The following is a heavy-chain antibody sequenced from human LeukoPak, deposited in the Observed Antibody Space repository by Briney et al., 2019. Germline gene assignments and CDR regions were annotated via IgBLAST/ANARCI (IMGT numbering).Heavy chain of an antibody. CDR3: ARERARGSGSYYDNNWFDP. J-gene: IGHJ5*02. Sequence: PSETLSLTCTVSGGSISSYYWSWIRQPPGKGLEWIGYIYATGSTNYNPSLKSRVTISVDTSKNQFSLKLSSVTAADTAVYYCARERARGSGSYYDNNWFDPWGQGTLVTVSS. CDR2: IYATGST. V-gene: IGHV4-59*12. D-gene: IGHD3-10*01. CDR1: GGSISSYY.